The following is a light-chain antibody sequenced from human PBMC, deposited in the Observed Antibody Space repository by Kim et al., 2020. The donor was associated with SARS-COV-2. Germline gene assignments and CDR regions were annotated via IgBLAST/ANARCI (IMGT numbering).Light chain of an antibody. V-gene: IGKV1-33*01. CDR1: QDISNY. J-gene: IGKJ5*01. Sequence: EIQMTQSPPSLPASIGDTVNITCQASQDISNYLNWYQQKPGIAPKALIFDASNLETGVPSRFSGSGSGTNFTLRITSLQPEDIATYYCQQYHNLPITFCQGTRLEIK. CDR2: DAS. CDR3: QQYHNLPIT.